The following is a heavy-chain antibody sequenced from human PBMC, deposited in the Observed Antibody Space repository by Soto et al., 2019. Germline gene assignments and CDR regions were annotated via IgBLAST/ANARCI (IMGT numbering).Heavy chain of an antibody. D-gene: IGHD4-17*01. CDR1: GGSISSGGYY. CDR3: ARGPHDYGGNFYYFDY. Sequence: SETLSLTCTVSGGSISSGGYYWSWIRQHPGKGLEWIGYIYYSGSTYYNPSLKSRVTISVDTSKNQFSLKLSSVTAADTAVYYCARGPHDYGGNFYYFDYWGQGTLVTVSS. V-gene: IGHV4-31*03. CDR2: IYYSGST. J-gene: IGHJ4*02.